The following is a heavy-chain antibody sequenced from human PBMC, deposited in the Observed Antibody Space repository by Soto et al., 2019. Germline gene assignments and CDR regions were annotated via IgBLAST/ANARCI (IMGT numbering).Heavy chain of an antibody. CDR1: GFTFSSYA. Sequence: PGESLKISCAASGFTFSSYAMSWVRQAPGKGLEWVSAISGSGGSTYYADSVKGRFTISRDNSKNTLYLQMNSLRAEDTAVYYCAKDGEDFDYWGQGTLVTVSS. CDR2: ISGSGGST. D-gene: IGHD3-3*01. V-gene: IGHV3-23*01. CDR3: AKDGEDFDY. J-gene: IGHJ4*02.